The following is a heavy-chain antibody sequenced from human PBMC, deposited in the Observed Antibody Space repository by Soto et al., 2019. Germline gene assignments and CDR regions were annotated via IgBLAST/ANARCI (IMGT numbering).Heavy chain of an antibody. V-gene: IGHV3-15*05. CDR3: AREGFGDFV. CDR2: IKTKSDGAVT. Sequence: EVQLVESGGGLVKPGGSLRLSCVGSGLTLSDAWMNWVRQIPGKGPEWVGRIKTKSDGAVTDYAALAKGRFNISRDDSENTVYLQMNSLKTEDTAVYYCAREGFGDFVWGQGTLVTVSS. CDR1: GLTLSDAW. J-gene: IGHJ4*02. D-gene: IGHD3-10*01.